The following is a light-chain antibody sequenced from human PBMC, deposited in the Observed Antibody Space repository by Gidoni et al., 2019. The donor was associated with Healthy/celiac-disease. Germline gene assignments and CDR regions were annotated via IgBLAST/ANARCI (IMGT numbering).Light chain of an antibody. CDR3: QQSYSTPYT. V-gene: IGKV1-39*01. Sequence: DIHMTQSPSSLSASVGDRVTITCRASQSISSYLNWYQQKPGKAPKILIDAASSLQSGVPSRFRGSGSGTDFTLTISSLQTEDFATDYWQQSYSTPYTCGQGTKLEIK. CDR1: QSISSY. J-gene: IGKJ2*01. CDR2: AAS.